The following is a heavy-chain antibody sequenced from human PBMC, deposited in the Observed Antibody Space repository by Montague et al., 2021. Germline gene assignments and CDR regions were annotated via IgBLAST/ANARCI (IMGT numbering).Heavy chain of an antibody. Sequence: PALVKPTQTLTLTCTFSGFSLTTSGMCVAWLRQPPGKALEWLALIFWDDDKHYSPSLKTRLTISKDTTKNQVVLTLTNMDPVDTATYFCAPILGAPTEDAFDVWGQGTVVTVSS. D-gene: IGHD1-26*01. CDR2: IFWDDDK. CDR1: GFSLTTSGMC. CDR3: APILGAPTEDAFDV. V-gene: IGHV2-70*19. J-gene: IGHJ3*01.